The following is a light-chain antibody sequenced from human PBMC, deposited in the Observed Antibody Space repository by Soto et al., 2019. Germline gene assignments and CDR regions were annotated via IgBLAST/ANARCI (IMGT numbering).Light chain of an antibody. CDR1: TTDVGNYNL. Sequence: QSALTQPASLSGSPGQSITISCTGITTDVGNYNLVSWYQQHPGKAPRLMISDVSNRPSGVSDRFSGSKSGNTASLTISGLQPEDAADYYCSSQISSTAVVFGGGTKRTVL. CDR3: SSQISSTAVV. V-gene: IGLV2-14*03. J-gene: IGLJ2*01. CDR2: DVS.